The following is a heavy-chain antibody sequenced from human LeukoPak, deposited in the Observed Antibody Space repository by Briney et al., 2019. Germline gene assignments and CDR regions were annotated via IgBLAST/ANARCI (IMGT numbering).Heavy chain of an antibody. J-gene: IGHJ4*02. CDR3: ARSHMGYYDSSGYYNPLFDY. V-gene: IGHV6-1*01. CDR1: GDSVSSNTAA. Sequence: SQTLSLTCAISGDSVSSNTAAWNWIRQSPSRGLEWLGRTYYRSKRYNDYAVSVKGRITINPDTSKNQFSLQLNSVTPEDTAVYYCARSHMGYYDSSGYYNPLFDYWGQGTLVTVSS. D-gene: IGHD3-22*01. CDR2: TYYRSKRYN.